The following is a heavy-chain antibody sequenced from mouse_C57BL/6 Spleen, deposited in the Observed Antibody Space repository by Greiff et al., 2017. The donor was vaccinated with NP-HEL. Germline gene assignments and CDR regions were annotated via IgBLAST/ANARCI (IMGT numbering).Heavy chain of an antibody. CDR3: ARWDYYGSSHY. V-gene: IGHV1-76*01. D-gene: IGHD1-1*01. Sequence: QVQLQQSGAELVRPGASVKLSCKASGYTFTDYYINWVKQRPGQGLEWIARIYPGSGNTYYNEKFKGKATLTAEKSSSTAYMQLSSLTSEDSAVYFCARWDYYGSSHYWGQGTTLTVSS. J-gene: IGHJ2*01. CDR1: GYTFTDYY. CDR2: IYPGSGNT.